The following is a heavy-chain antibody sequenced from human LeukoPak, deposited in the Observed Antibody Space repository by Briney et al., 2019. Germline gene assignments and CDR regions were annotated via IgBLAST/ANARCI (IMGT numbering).Heavy chain of an antibody. CDR3: ATEGAIAAAYYYYYGMDV. CDR1: GFTFSNFA. D-gene: IGHD6-13*01. CDR2: IYSGGST. J-gene: IGHJ6*02. V-gene: IGHV3-66*01. Sequence: GGSLRLSCAASGFTFSNFAIHWVRQAPGKGLEWVSVIYSGGSTYYADSVKGRFTISRDNSKNTLYLQMNSLRAEDTAVYYCATEGAIAAAYYYYYGMDVWGQGTTVTVSS.